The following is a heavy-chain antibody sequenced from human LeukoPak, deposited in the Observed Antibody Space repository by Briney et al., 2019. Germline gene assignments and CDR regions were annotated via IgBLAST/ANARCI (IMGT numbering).Heavy chain of an antibody. V-gene: IGHV3-53*05. J-gene: IGHJ4*02. D-gene: IGHD6-25*01. CDR2: IYSGGST. Sequence: GGSLRLSCAASGFTVSSNYMSWVRQAPGKGLEWVSVIYSGGSTYYADSVKGRFTISRDNSKNTLYLQMNSLRPEDTAVYYCARGSSLAAAARGFDYWGQGTLVTVSS. CDR3: ARGSSLAAAARGFDY. CDR1: GFTVSSNY.